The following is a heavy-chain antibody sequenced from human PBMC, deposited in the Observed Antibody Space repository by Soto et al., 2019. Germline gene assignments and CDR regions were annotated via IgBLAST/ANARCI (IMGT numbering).Heavy chain of an antibody. Sequence: EAQLVESGGGLVRPGGSLRLSCAASSFTFSDAWMNWVRQAPGKGLEWVGRIKNKPAGGTTDYAAPVKGRFTISRDDSKNTLYLLMNSLKIEDTAVYYCTTDAYWGLRWRWGQGPMVTVSS. V-gene: IGHV3-15*07. CDR1: SFTFSDAW. J-gene: IGHJ3*01. D-gene: IGHD4-17*01. CDR3: TTDAYWGLRWR. CDR2: IKNKPAGGTT.